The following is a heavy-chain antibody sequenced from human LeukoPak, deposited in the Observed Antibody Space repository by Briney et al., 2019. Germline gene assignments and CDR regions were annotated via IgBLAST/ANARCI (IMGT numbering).Heavy chain of an antibody. D-gene: IGHD3-22*01. Sequence: GGSLRLSCAASGFTVSSNYMSWVRQAPGKGLEWVSAISGSGGSTYYADSVKGRFTISRDNSKNTLYLQMNSLRAEDTAVYYCAKGPHYYDSSGPLDYWGQGTLVTVSS. CDR1: GFTVSSNY. CDR3: AKGPHYYDSSGPLDY. V-gene: IGHV3-23*01. CDR2: ISGSGGST. J-gene: IGHJ4*02.